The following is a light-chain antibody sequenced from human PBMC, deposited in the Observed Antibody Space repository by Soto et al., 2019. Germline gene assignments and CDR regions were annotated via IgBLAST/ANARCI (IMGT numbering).Light chain of an antibody. J-gene: IGKJ4*01. V-gene: IGKV1-33*01. CDR2: DAS. CDR3: QQYDNLPLT. CDR1: QGISSW. Sequence: DIQMTQSPSSVSASVGDRVTITCRASQGISSWLAWYQXKQGKAHKLXIYDASNLETGVPSRFSGIGSGTDCTFTISSLQPEDSETYYCQQYDNLPLTFGGGTKGDIK.